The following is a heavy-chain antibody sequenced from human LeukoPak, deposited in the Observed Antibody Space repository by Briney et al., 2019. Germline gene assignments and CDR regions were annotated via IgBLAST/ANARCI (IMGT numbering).Heavy chain of an antibody. D-gene: IGHD3-10*01. CDR2: IYYSGST. V-gene: IGHV4-39*07. Sequence: PSETLSLTCTVSGGSISSSSYYWGWIRQPPGKGLEWIGSIYYSGSTYYNPSLKSRVTISVDTSKNQFSLKLSSVTAADTAVYYCARDSRPWTSLTRVSSFDYWGQGTLVTVSS. CDR3: ARDSRPWTSLTRVSSFDY. CDR1: GGSISSSSYY. J-gene: IGHJ4*02.